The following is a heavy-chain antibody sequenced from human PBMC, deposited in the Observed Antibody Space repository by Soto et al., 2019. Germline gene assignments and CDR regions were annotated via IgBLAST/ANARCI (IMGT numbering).Heavy chain of an antibody. CDR2: ISGGGGTT. J-gene: IGHJ4*02. CDR1: GFTFNAYA. CDR3: AKGRDTTILTSFDS. D-gene: IGHD5-18*01. V-gene: IGHV3-23*01. Sequence: EVQVLESGGGLVQPGGSLRLSCAASGFTFNAYAVTWARQAPGKGLEWVSTISGGGGTTYFADSVKGRFTISRSNSKNTGYLQMNSLRADDTAVYYCAKGRDTTILTSFDSWGRGTLVTVAS.